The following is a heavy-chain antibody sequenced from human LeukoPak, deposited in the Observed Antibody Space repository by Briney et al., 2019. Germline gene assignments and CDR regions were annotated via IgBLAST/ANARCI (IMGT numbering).Heavy chain of an antibody. V-gene: IGHV3-15*01. J-gene: IGHJ4*02. D-gene: IGHD4-17*01. CDR3: TTDGDYGEKNFDY. CDR2: IKSNTDGGTT. Sequence: GGSLRLSCAASGFTFSNAWMSWVRQAPGKGLEWVGRIKSNTDGGTTDYAAPVKGRSTISRDDSKNTLYLQMNSLKTEDTAVYYCTTDGDYGEKNFDYWGQGTLVTVSS. CDR1: GFTFSNAW.